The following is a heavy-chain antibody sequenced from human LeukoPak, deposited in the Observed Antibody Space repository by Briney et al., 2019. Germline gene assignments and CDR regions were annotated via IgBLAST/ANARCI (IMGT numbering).Heavy chain of an antibody. Sequence: SASLSLTCTVSGGSISSHYWSWIRQPPGKGLEWIGYIYYSGSTNYSPSLKSRVTISVDTSKNQFSLKLSSVTAADTAVYYCARGTMMVGPWGQGTLVTVSS. J-gene: IGHJ5*02. CDR3: ARGTMMVGP. CDR2: IYYSGST. D-gene: IGHD3-22*01. V-gene: IGHV4-59*11. CDR1: GGSISSHY.